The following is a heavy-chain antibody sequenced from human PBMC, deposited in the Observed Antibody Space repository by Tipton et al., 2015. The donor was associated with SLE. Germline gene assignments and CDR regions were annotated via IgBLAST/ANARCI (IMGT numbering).Heavy chain of an antibody. Sequence: TLSLTCTVSGGSIGNNYWNWIRQSAGKGLEWIGRFYSDGRAALESRLNPPFESRVTMSVDPSKKQLSLKLISVTAADTAVYYCAREFLNPVTTVHYYFDLWGRGTLVTVSS. CDR2: FYSDGRA. D-gene: IGHD4-11*01. V-gene: IGHV4-4*07. CDR1: GGSIGNNY. CDR3: AREFLNPVTTVHYYFDL. J-gene: IGHJ2*01.